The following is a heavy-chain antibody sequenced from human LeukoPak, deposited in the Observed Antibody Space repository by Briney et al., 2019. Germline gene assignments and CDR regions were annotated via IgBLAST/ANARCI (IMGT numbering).Heavy chain of an antibody. Sequence: ASVKVSCKASGYTFTSHGISWVRQARGQGLEWMGWISAYDGNTNYAQKLQGRVTMTTDTSTSTAYMELRSLRSDDTAVYYCALTSGYCSSTSCYRVWFDPWGQGTLVTVSS. D-gene: IGHD2-2*01. CDR1: GYTFTSHG. CDR2: ISAYDGNT. J-gene: IGHJ5*02. CDR3: ALTSGYCSSTSCYRVWFDP. V-gene: IGHV1-18*01.